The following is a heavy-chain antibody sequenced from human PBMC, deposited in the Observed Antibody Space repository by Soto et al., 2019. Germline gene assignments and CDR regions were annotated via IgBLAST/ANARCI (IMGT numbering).Heavy chain of an antibody. J-gene: IGHJ4*02. V-gene: IGHV3-23*01. D-gene: IGHD2-21*02. Sequence: EEQLLESGGALVVPGGSLRLSCAASGFAFSNYAMTWVRQAPGKGLEWVSSIRGNGDRTYYAESVKGRFTISRDNSKSTLFLQMNSLRAADTAVYFCARAEVTADFGFWGQGTLVTVSS. CDR1: GFAFSNYA. CDR3: ARAEVTADFGF. CDR2: IRGNGDRT.